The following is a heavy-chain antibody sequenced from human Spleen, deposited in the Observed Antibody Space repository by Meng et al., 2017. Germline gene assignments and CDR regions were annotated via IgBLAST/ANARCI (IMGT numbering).Heavy chain of an antibody. CDR3: ARGHWFDP. V-gene: IGHV1-69*11. CDR1: VGTFSDSP. J-gene: IGHJ5*02. CDR2: ILPVLDTT. Sequence: QVKLVQTGAEVKSPGSSVKVSCRASVGTFSDSPITWVRQAPGHGLEWMGTILPVLDTTNYAQRFQGRVTITADYMELASLTSDDTAIYYCARGHWFDPWGQGTLVTVSS.